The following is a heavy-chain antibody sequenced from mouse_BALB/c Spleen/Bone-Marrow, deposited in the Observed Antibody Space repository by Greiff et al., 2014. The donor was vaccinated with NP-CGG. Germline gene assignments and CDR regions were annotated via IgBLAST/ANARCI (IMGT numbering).Heavy chain of an antibody. D-gene: IGHD4-1*01. V-gene: IGHV1-15*01. Sequence: QVTLKESGAELVRPGASVMLSCKASGYTFTDYEMHWVKQTPVHGLEWIGAIDPETGGTAYNQKFKGKATLTADKSSSTAYMELRSLTSEDSAVYYCTRRTGDPYWGQGTLVTVSA. CDR2: IDPETGGT. CDR3: TRRTGDPY. CDR1: GYTFTDYE. J-gene: IGHJ3*01.